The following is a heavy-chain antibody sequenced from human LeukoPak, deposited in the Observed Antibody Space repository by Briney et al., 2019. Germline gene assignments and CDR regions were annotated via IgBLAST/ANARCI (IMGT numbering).Heavy chain of an antibody. J-gene: IGHJ4*02. CDR3: AKTKGDYEYWSGYYKYYFDY. CDR2: ISGSGGST. V-gene: IGHV3-23*01. D-gene: IGHD3-3*01. Sequence: GGSLRLSCAASGFTVSSNYMSWVRQAPGKGLEWVSAISGSGGSTYYADSVKGRFTISRDNSENTLYLQMNSLRAEDTALYYCAKTKGDYEYWSGYYKYYFDYWGQGTLVTVSS. CDR1: GFTVSSNY.